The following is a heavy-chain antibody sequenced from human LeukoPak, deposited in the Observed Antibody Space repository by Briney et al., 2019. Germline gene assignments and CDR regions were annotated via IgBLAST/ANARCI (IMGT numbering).Heavy chain of an antibody. J-gene: IGHJ4*02. D-gene: IGHD3-22*01. V-gene: IGHV5-51*01. CDR1: GYSFTSYW. CDR2: IYPGDSDT. Sequence: GESLKISCKGSGYSFTSYWIGWVRQMPGKGLEWMGIIYPGDSDTRYSPSFQGQVTISADKSISTAYLQRSSLKASDTAMYYCARFEYYYDSSGYYYGYWGQGTLVTVSS. CDR3: ARFEYYYDSSGYYYGY.